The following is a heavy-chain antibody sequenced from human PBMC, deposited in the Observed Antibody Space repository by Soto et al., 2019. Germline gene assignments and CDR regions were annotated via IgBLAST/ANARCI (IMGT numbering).Heavy chain of an antibody. CDR3: AKGTKVTPWRYLDL. J-gene: IGHJ2*01. Sequence: QEQLVESGGGVVQPGKSLRLSCAASRFAFSSYAMHWVRQAPGKGLEWLAVISYDGGYENYADSVKGRFTVSRDNSKNTLSLKINSLSPEDTALYYCAKGTKVTPWRYLDLWGQGTLVTVSS. CDR2: ISYDGGYE. CDR1: RFAFSSYA. V-gene: IGHV3-30*18. D-gene: IGHD4-17*01.